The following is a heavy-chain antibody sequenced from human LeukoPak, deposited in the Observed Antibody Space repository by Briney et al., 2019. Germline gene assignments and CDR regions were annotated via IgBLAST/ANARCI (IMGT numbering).Heavy chain of an antibody. CDR2: IKGDGSYK. J-gene: IGHJ4*02. V-gene: IGHV3-7*03. CDR1: GFTFSSSA. D-gene: IGHD3-22*01. CDR3: ATSADSSGND. Sequence: TGGSLRLSCAASGFTFSSSAMSWVRQAPGKGLEWVANIKGDGSYKYYVDSVKGRFTISRVNAKSSVYLQMNTLRAEDTAVYYCATSADSSGNDWGQGTLVTVSS.